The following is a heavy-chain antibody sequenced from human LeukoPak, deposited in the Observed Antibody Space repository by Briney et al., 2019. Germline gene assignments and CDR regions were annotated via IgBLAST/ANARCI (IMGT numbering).Heavy chain of an antibody. CDR3: ARVPPVGYSGQEH. J-gene: IGHJ1*01. V-gene: IGHV1-69*05. Sequence: SVKVSCMDSRGTLSSYAISWVRPAPGQGVEWMGRIILIFGTANYAQKLQGRDTLTTDESTSTAYIEQSSPRSQDTAVYYSARVPPVGYSGQEHWRQGTLVTVSS. D-gene: IGHD1-26*01. CDR1: RGTLSSYA. CDR2: IILIFGTA.